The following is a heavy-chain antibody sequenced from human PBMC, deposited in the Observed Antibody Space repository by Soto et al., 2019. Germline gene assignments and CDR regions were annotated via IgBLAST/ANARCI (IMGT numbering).Heavy chain of an antibody. J-gene: IGHJ4*02. CDR2: IYSSGST. D-gene: IGHD6-13*01. V-gene: IGHV4-31*03. CDR3: ARVLAAAGPYYFDY. CDR1: RGSISSGGHY. Sequence: PSETLSLTCTVSRGSISSGGHYWSWIRQHPGKGLEWIGYIYSSGSTYYNPSLKSRVTISVDTSKNQFSLKLSSVTAADTAVYYCARVLAAAGPYYFDYWGQGTMVTVSS.